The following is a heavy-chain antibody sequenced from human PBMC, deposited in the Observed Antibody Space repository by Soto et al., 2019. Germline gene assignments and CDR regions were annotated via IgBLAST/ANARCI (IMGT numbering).Heavy chain of an antibody. D-gene: IGHD5-12*01. V-gene: IGHV3-30-3*01. J-gene: IGHJ4*02. CDR1: GFIFSGYA. CDR2: ISYDGNTK. Sequence: QVQLVESGGGVVQPGRSLRLSCAASGFIFSGYAMHWVRQAPGKGLEWVAVISYDGNTKYYADSVKGRFTVSRDNSKNTLYVQMNNLSAEDTAMYYCAKETSAYEFDYWGQGTLVNVSS. CDR3: AKETSAYEFDY.